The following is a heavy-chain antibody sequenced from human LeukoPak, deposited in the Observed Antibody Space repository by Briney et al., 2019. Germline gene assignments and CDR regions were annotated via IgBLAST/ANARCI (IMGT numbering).Heavy chain of an antibody. J-gene: IGHJ6*03. V-gene: IGHV3-23*01. CDR2: ISGGGGST. CDR1: GFTFSSYA. Sequence: PGGSLRLSCAASGFTFSSYAMSWVRQAPGKGLEWVSAISGGGGSTYYADSVKGRFTISRDNSKNTLYLQMNSLRAEDTAVYYCAKQPPGDSNYVFPSLYYYMDVWGKGTTVTVSS. D-gene: IGHD4-11*01. CDR3: AKQPPGDSNYVFPSLYYYMDV.